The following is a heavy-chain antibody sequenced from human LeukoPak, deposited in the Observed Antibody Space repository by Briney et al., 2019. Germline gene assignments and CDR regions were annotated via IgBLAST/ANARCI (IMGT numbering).Heavy chain of an antibody. CDR2: ISYDGSNK. Sequence: PGRSLRLSCATSGFTFSTYAMHWVRQAPGKGLEWVAVISYDGSNKYYADSVKGRFTISRDNSKNTLYLQMNSLRAEETAVYYCARGELRFLEWFVPTFDYWGQGTLVTVSS. D-gene: IGHD3-3*01. CDR3: ARGELRFLEWFVPTFDY. CDR1: GFTFSTYA. J-gene: IGHJ4*02. V-gene: IGHV3-30-3*01.